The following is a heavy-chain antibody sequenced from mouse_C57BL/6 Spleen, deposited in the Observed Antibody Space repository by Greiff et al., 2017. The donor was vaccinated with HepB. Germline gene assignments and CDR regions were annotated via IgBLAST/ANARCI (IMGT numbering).Heavy chain of an antibody. Sequence: QVQLQQSGAELVKPGASVKLSCKASGYTFTEYTIHWVKQRSGQGLEWIGWIYPGSGSIKYNEKFKDKATLTADKSSSTDYMELSRLTSEDSAVYFCARHGPTYYPWFAYWGQGTLVTVSA. CDR3: ARHGPTYYPWFAY. D-gene: IGHD2-10*01. V-gene: IGHV1-62-2*01. CDR1: GYTFTEYT. J-gene: IGHJ3*01. CDR2: IYPGSGSI.